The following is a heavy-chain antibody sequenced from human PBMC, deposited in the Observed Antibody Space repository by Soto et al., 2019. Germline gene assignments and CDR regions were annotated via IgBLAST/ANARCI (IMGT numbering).Heavy chain of an antibody. CDR3: GRGPSPRAPAGGTPYYYAMDV. D-gene: IGHD6-13*01. Sequence: ASVKVSCKASGYDFTAYDINWVRQASGQGLELMGWMNPINGATGSARRFQGRVSMTRNTATGTAYLELTSLRSDDSAVYYCGRGPSPRAPAGGTPYYYAMDVWGQGTTVTVS. V-gene: IGHV1-8*02. J-gene: IGHJ6*02. CDR1: GYDFTAYD. CDR2: MNPINGAT.